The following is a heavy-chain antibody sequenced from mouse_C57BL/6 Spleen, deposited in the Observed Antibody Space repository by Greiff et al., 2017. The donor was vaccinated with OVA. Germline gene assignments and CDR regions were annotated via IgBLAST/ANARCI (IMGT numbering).Heavy chain of an antibody. CDR1: GYTFTDYY. Sequence: VQLQQSGPELVKPGASVKISCKASGYTFTDYYMNWVKQSHGKSLEWIGDINPNNGGTSYNQKFKGKATLTVDKSSSTAYMELRSLTSEDSAVYYCAELGGYWGQGTTLTVSS. CDR3: AELGGY. D-gene: IGHD4-1*01. CDR2: INPNNGGT. V-gene: IGHV1-26*01. J-gene: IGHJ2*01.